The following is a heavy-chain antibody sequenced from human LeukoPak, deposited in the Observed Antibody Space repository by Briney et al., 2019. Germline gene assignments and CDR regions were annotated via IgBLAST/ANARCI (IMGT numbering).Heavy chain of an antibody. CDR2: IIPILGTT. Sequence: GASVKVSYKASGDTFSSYAISWLRQAPGQGLEWMGGIIPILGTTNYAQKFQGRVTITADESTSTLYMELRSLRSEDTAIYYCARDDHYDSSAYRENPFDVWGQGTMVTVSS. CDR3: ARDDHYDSSAYRENPFDV. D-gene: IGHD3-22*01. V-gene: IGHV1-69*13. J-gene: IGHJ3*01. CDR1: GDTFSSYA.